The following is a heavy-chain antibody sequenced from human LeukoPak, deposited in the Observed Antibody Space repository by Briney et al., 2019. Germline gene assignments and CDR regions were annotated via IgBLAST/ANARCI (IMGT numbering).Heavy chain of an antibody. D-gene: IGHD5-18*01. CDR1: GYSISSGYY. CDR2: IYYSGST. Sequence: SETLSLTCTVSGYSISSGYYWGWIRQPPGKGLEWIGYIYYSGSTNYNPSLKSRVTISVDTSKNQFSLKLSSVTAADTAVYYCASSDTAMVRAMFAFDIWGQGTMVTVSS. CDR3: ASSDTAMVRAMFAFDI. J-gene: IGHJ3*02. V-gene: IGHV4-38-2*02.